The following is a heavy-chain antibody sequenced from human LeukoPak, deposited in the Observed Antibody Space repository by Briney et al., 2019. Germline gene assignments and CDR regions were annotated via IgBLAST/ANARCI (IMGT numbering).Heavy chain of an antibody. CDR2: VCGSGGKT. CDR1: GFTFSSYG. V-gene: IGHV3-23*01. J-gene: IGHJ4*02. Sequence: GGSLRLSCAASGFTFSSYGMFWVRQAPGKGLEWVSGVCGSGGKTYYADSVKGRFTISSNNSNNTVYLQMNNLTAEDTAVYYSAKGIYILTPYLDFYGQGTLVPVSS. CDR3: AKGIYILTPYLDF. D-gene: IGHD3-9*01.